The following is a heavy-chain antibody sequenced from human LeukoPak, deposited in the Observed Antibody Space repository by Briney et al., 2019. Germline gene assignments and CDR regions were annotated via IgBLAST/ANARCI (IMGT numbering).Heavy chain of an antibody. Sequence: GGSLRLSCAAPGFTFSSYSMNWVRQAPGKGLEWVSSISSSSSYIYYADSVKGRFTISRDNAKNSLYLQMNSLRAEDTAVYFCARGASYSSGRYDYWGQGTLVTVSS. J-gene: IGHJ4*02. CDR1: GFTFSSYS. CDR3: ARGASYSSGRYDY. V-gene: IGHV3-21*01. D-gene: IGHD6-19*01. CDR2: ISSSSSYI.